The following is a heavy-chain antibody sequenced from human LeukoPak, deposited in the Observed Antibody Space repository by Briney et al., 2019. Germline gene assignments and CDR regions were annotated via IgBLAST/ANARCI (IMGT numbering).Heavy chain of an antibody. D-gene: IGHD6-19*01. V-gene: IGHV4-59*08. CDR1: GGSISSYY. CDR3: ARRAYSSGCRD. CDR2: IYYSGST. Sequence: SETLSLTCTVSGGSISSYYWSWIRQPPGKGLEWIGYIYYSGSTNYNPSLKSRVTISVDTSKNQFSLKLSSVTAADTAVYYCARRAYSSGCRDWGQGTLVTVSS. J-gene: IGHJ4*02.